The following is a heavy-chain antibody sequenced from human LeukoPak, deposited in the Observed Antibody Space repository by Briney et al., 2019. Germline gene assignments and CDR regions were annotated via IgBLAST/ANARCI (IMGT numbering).Heavy chain of an antibody. CDR3: ARVLYDYYFDY. D-gene: IGHD2/OR15-2a*01. J-gene: IGHJ4*02. V-gene: IGHV4-31*11. CDR2: ISYSGIA. Sequence: SETLSLTCAVPVGSFSSGGYYWSWIRHHPRKGLEWLACISYSGIAYYNPSLKSRLTISVDTSKNQFSLELSSVTAADTALYYCARVLYDYYFDYWGQGTLVTVSS. CDR1: VGSFSSGGYY.